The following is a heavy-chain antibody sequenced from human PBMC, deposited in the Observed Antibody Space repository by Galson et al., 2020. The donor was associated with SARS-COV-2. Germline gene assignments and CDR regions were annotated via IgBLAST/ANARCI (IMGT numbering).Heavy chain of an antibody. CDR3: AKGAVLLWFGELLN. Sequence: GGSLRLSCAASGFTFDDYAMHWVRQAPGKGLEWVSGISWNSGSIGYADSVKGRFTISRDNAKNSLYLQMNSLRAEDTALYYCAKGAVLLWFGELLNWGQGTLVTVSS. CDR2: ISWNSGSI. CDR1: GFTFDDYA. V-gene: IGHV3-9*01. J-gene: IGHJ4*02. D-gene: IGHD3-10*01.